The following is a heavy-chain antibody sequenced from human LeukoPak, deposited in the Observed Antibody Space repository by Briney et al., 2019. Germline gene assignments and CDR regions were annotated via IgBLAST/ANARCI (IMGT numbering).Heavy chain of an antibody. Sequence: PGGSLGLSCAASGFTFSDYYMSWIRQAPGKGLEWVSYISSSGSTIYYADSVKGRFTISRDNAKNSLYLQMSSLRAEDTAVYYCARDLVGSSGWDDAFDIWGQGTMVTVSS. CDR3: ARDLVGSSGWDDAFDI. CDR1: GFTFSDYY. D-gene: IGHD6-19*01. CDR2: ISSSGSTI. J-gene: IGHJ3*02. V-gene: IGHV3-11*01.